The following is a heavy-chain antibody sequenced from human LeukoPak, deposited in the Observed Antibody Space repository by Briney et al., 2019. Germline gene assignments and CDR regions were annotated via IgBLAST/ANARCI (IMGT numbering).Heavy chain of an antibody. J-gene: IGHJ4*02. V-gene: IGHV1-2*05. D-gene: IGHD3-22*01. CDR2: INPNSGGT. CDR1: GYTFTDYY. CDR3: TRSDYDTSGEFDC. Sequence: VSVKVSCKASGYTFTDYYMHWVRQAPGQGLEWMGRINPNSGGTNYAQKFQGRVTMTRDTSISTASMELSSLRSDDTVVYYCTRSDYDTSGEFDCWGQGTLVTVSS.